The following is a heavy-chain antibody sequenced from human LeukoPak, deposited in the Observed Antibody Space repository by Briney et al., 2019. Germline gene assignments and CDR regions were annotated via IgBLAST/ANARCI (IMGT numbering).Heavy chain of an antibody. CDR1: GGTFSSYA. CDR3: ATDSHFDY. CDR2: IIPILGIA. Sequence: SVKVSCKASGGTFSSYAISWVRQAPGQGLEWMGRIIPILGIANYAQKFQGRVTITADKSTSTAYMELSSLRSEDAAVYYCATDSHFDYWGQGTLVTVSS. J-gene: IGHJ4*02. V-gene: IGHV1-69*04.